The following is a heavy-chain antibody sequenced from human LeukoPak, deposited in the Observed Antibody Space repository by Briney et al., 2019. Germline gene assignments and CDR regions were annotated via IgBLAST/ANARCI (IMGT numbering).Heavy chain of an antibody. D-gene: IGHD3-10*01. CDR2: IYPGDSDT. CDR1: GYSFTSYW. CDR3: ARQAFHYYGSGSYAFDI. J-gene: IGHJ3*02. Sequence: GESLKISCKGSGYSFTSYWIGWVRQMPGKGLEWMGIIYPGDSDTRYSPSFQGQVTISADKSISTAYLQWSSLKASDTAMYYCARQAFHYYGSGSYAFDIWGQGTMVTVSS. V-gene: IGHV5-51*01.